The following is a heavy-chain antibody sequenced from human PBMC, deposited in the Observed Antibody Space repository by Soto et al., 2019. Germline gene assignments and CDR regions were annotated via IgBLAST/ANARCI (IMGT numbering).Heavy chain of an antibody. V-gene: IGHV1-24*01. D-gene: IGHD3-9*01. CDR1: GYTLTELS. J-gene: IGHJ4*02. Sequence: VPFRVSGYTLTELSMHWVLQAPGKGLEWMGGFDPEDGETIYAQKFQGRVTMTEDTSTDTAYMELSSLRSEDTAVYYCATDRADILTGYYKPHFDYWGQGTLVTVSS. CDR3: ATDRADILTGYYKPHFDY. CDR2: FDPEDGET.